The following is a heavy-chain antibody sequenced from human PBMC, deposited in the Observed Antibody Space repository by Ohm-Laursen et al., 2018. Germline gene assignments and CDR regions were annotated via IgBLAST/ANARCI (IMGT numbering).Heavy chain of an antibody. CDR2: MNPNSGNT. CDR1: GYTFTSYD. D-gene: IGHD3-22*01. V-gene: IGHV1-8*01. CDR3: AVYYYDSSGYYSPFDY. J-gene: IGHJ4*02. Sequence: VASVKVSCKASGYTFTSYDINWVRQATGQGLEWMGWMNPNSGNTGYAQKFQGRVTMTRNTSISTAYMELSSLRSEDTAVYYCAVYYYDSSGYYSPFDYWGQGTLVTVSS.